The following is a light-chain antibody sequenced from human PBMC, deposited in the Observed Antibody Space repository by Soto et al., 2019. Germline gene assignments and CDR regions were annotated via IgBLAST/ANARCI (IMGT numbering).Light chain of an antibody. CDR1: SSNIGSNY. CDR2: RNN. J-gene: IGLJ3*02. Sequence: QSVLTQPPSASGTPGQRVTISCSGSSSNIGSNYVYWYQQHPGTAPKLLIYRNNQRPSGVPDRFSGANSAASAALAISGLRSEDEADYYCAAWDDSLSGGVFGGGTKLTVL. CDR3: AAWDDSLSGGV. V-gene: IGLV1-47*01.